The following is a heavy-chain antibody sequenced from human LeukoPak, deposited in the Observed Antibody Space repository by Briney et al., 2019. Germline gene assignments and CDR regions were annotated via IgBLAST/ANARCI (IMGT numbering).Heavy chain of an antibody. CDR2: ISGSGGST. Sequence: GGSLRLSCAASGFTFSSYAMSWVRQASGKGLEWVSAISGSGGSTYYADSVKGRFTISRDNSKNTLYLQMNSLRAEDTAVYYCAKDGDSSSAGSYYFDYWGQGTLVTVSS. J-gene: IGHJ4*02. D-gene: IGHD6-6*01. CDR3: AKDGDSSSAGSYYFDY. CDR1: GFTFSSYA. V-gene: IGHV3-23*01.